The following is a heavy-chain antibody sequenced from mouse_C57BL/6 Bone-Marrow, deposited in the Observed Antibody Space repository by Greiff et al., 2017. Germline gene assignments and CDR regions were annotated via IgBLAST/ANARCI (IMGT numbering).Heavy chain of an antibody. V-gene: IGHV14-4*01. CDR2: IDPGNGDT. CDR3: TAPHSYAYLYAMDY. D-gene: IGHD1-1*01. Sequence: EVQLQQSGAELVRPGASVKLSCTASGFNIKDDYMNWVKQRPEQGLEWIGWIDPGNGDTEYAAKFQGKATITADTSSNPAYLQLSSLPSEDTAVYYCTAPHSYAYLYAMDYWGQGTSVTVSS. CDR1: GFNIKDDY. J-gene: IGHJ4*01.